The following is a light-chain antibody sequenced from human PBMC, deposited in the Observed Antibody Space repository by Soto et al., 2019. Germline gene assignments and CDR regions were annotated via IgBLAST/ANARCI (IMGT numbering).Light chain of an antibody. V-gene: IGKV1-9*01. CDR3: QQFNSYPLT. Sequence: DIQLTQSPSFLSASVGDRVTITCRASQDSRSFLAWYQQIPGKAPKLLIYGASALQSGVPSRFSGSGSGTEFTLAISSLQPEDFATYYCQQFNSYPLTFGGGTKVEFK. CDR1: QDSRSF. J-gene: IGKJ4*01. CDR2: GAS.